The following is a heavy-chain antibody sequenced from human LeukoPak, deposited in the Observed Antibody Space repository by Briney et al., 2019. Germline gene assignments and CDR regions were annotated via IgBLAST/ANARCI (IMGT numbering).Heavy chain of an antibody. V-gene: IGHV4-59*01. CDR3: ARGDARELTGTNNRGGRTYYDILTGYFRPLNPVVFDY. CDR2: IYYSGST. D-gene: IGHD3-9*01. Sequence: SETLSLTCTVSGGSISSYYWSWIRQPPGKGLEWIGYIYYSGSTNYNPSLKSRVTISVDTSKNQFSLKLSSVAAADTAVYYCARGDARELTGTNNRGGRTYYDILTGYFRPLNPVVFDYWGQGTLVTVSS. J-gene: IGHJ4*02. CDR1: GGSISSYY.